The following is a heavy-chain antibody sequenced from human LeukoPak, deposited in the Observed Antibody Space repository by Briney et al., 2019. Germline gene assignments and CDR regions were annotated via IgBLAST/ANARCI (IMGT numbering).Heavy chain of an antibody. CDR2: ISSSSSYI. CDR3: ARLRAAADRRYFDY. J-gene: IGHJ4*02. Sequence: SGGSLRLSCAASGFTFSSYSRNWVRQAPGKGLEWVSSISSSSSYIYYADSVKGRFTISRDNAKNSLYLQMNSLRAEDTAVYYCARLRAAADRRYFDYWGQGTLVTFSS. D-gene: IGHD6-25*01. V-gene: IGHV3-21*01. CDR1: GFTFSSYS.